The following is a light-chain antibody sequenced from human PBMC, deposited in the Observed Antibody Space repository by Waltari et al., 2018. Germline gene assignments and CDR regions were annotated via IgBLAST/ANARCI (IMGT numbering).Light chain of an antibody. CDR1: SSNIGKNT. CDR2: YDD. J-gene: IGLJ3*02. Sequence: QSVLTQPPSVSEAPRQRVTISCSGSSSNIGKNTVDWYQQLPGKGPRHLIYYDDCVSKGVSDRFSGSKSGTSASLAISGLQSDDEGDYYCAAWDDSLHGWVFGGGTKLTVL. V-gene: IGLV1-36*01. CDR3: AAWDDSLHGWV.